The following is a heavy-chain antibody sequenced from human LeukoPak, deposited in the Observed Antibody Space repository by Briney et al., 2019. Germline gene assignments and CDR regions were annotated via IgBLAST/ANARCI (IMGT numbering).Heavy chain of an antibody. CDR1: GYTFTGHY. D-gene: IGHD1-26*01. V-gene: IGHV1-2*02. CDR3: ARAGSYEYYLDY. J-gene: IGHJ4*02. CDR2: MNPNTGGT. Sequence: ASVKVSCKASGYTFTGHYMHWVRQAPGQGLEWMGWMNPNTGGTHYAQKYQGRVTMTRDTSITTAYMELSSLRSDDTAVYYCARAGSYEYYLDYWGQGTLVTVSS.